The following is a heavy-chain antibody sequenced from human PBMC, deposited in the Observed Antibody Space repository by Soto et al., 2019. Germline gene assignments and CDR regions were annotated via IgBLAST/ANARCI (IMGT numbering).Heavy chain of an antibody. CDR2: IYYSGST. CDR1: GGSVSSGSYY. D-gene: IGHD6-19*01. Sequence: SETLSLTCTVSGGSVSSGSYYWSWIRQPPGKGLEWIGYIYYSGSTNYNPSLKSRVTISVDTSKNQFSLKLSSVTAADTAVYYCARERTGYSSGWVDYYYGMDVWGQGTTVTV. J-gene: IGHJ6*02. V-gene: IGHV4-61*01. CDR3: ARERTGYSSGWVDYYYGMDV.